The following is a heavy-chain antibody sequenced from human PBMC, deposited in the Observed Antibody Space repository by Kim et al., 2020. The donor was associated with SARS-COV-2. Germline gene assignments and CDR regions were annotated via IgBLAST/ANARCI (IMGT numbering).Heavy chain of an antibody. CDR2: T. Sequence: TIYAQKFQGRVTMTEDTSTDTAYMELSSLRSEDTAVYYCATGGEARLIDYWGQGTLVTVSS. D-gene: IGHD3-16*01. J-gene: IGHJ4*02. V-gene: IGHV1-24*01. CDR3: ATGGEARLIDY.